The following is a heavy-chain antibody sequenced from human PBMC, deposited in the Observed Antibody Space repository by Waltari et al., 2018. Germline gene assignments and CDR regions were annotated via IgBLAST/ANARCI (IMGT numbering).Heavy chain of an antibody. D-gene: IGHD2-8*01. V-gene: IGHV4-4*07. CDR2: IYSSGNT. CDR1: GASVSSDY. CDR3: ARDKMLLRTMDV. Sequence: QVRPQESGPGLVKPSETLSLICTVSGASVSSDYWSWIRQPAGKGLEWIGRIYSSGNTNYSPSLRGRLTISVDSSKNQVSLRLTSVTAADSAVYYCARDKMLLRTMDVWGQGTTVVVSS. J-gene: IGHJ6*02.